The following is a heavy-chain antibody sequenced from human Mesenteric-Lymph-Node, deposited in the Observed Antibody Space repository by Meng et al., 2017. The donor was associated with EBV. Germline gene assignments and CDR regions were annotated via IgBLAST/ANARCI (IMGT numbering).Heavy chain of an antibody. D-gene: IGHD5-24*01. CDR2: FHHDGHT. CDR1: AGSVSAYS. CDR3: ARHNDHYFDI. J-gene: IGHJ4*02. V-gene: IGHV4-34*01. Sequence: QEQLQQWGGGLLTPSATLSRTCAFYAGSVSAYSWSWVRQTPGKGLEWIGEFHHDGHTSYNPSLRSRVTTSVDTSKNQFSMSLMSVTAADTAVYYCARHNDHYFDIWGQGTLVTVSS.